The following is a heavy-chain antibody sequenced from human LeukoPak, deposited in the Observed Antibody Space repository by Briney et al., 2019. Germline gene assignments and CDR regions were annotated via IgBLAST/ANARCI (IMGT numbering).Heavy chain of an antibody. CDR2: IRYDGSNK. CDR1: GFTFSSYG. D-gene: IGHD3-16*01. V-gene: IGHV3-30*02. CDR3: AKRDLGLGAFDI. Sequence: GGSLRLSCAAPGFTFSSYGMHWVRQAPGKGLEWVAFIRYDGSNKYYADSVKGRFTISRDNSKNTLYLQMNSLRAEDTAVYYCAKRDLGLGAFDIWGQGKMVTVSS. J-gene: IGHJ3*02.